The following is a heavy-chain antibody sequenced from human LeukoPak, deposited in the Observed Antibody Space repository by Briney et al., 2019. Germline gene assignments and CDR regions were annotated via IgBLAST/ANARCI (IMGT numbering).Heavy chain of an antibody. J-gene: IGHJ4*02. CDR3: ARHPTYYDFWSGSFDY. CDR1: GGSISSSSYY. CDR2: IYYSGST. D-gene: IGHD3-3*01. Sequence: SETLSLTCTVSGGSISSSSYYWGWIRQPPGKGLEWIGSIYYSGSTYYNPSLKSRVTISVDTSKNQFSLKLSSVTAADTAVYYCARHPTYYDFWSGSFDYWGQGTLVTVSS. V-gene: IGHV4-39*01.